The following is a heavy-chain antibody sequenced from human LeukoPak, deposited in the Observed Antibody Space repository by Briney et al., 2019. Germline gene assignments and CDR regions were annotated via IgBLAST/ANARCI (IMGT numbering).Heavy chain of an antibody. CDR3: ATGSSIADPDYYGMDV. V-gene: IGHV4-31*03. Sequence: SETLSLTCTVSGVSISSGGYYWSWLRQHPGKGLEWIVYIYYSGSTYYNPSLKRRVTISVDTSKNQFSLKLSSVTAADTAVYYCATGSSIADPDYYGMDVWGQGTTVTVSS. CDR1: GVSISSGGYY. D-gene: IGHD6-6*01. J-gene: IGHJ6*02. CDR2: IYYSGST.